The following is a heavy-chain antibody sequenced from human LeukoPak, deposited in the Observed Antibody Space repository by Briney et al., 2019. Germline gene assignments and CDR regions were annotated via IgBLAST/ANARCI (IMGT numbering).Heavy chain of an antibody. CDR2: ISWNSGSI. V-gene: IGHV3-9*01. CDR3: AKVPAAVPYYYYMDV. Sequence: GGSLRLSCAASGFTFDDYAMHWVRQAPGKGLEWVSGISWNSGSIGYADSVKGRFTISRDNAKNSLYLQMNSPRAEDTATYYCAKVPAAVPYYYYMDVWGKGTTVTVS. J-gene: IGHJ6*03. D-gene: IGHD2-2*01. CDR1: GFTFDDYA.